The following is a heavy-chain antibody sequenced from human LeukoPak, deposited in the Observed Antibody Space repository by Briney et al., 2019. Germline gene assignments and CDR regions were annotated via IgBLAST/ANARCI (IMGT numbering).Heavy chain of an antibody. Sequence: GGSLRLSCAASGFTFSDYYMTWICQAPGKGLEWISYTGSDSSFTKYTDSVKGRFTVSRDNAKHALYLQMNSLRAEDTAVYFCARLPSTIAAGTYDYWGQGTLVTVSS. CDR3: ARLPSTIAAGTYDY. CDR1: GFTFSDYY. D-gene: IGHD6-13*01. CDR2: TGSDSSFT. J-gene: IGHJ4*02. V-gene: IGHV3-11*06.